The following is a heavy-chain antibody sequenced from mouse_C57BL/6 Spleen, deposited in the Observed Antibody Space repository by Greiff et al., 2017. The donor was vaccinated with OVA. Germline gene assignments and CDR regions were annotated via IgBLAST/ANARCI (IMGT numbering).Heavy chain of an antibody. J-gene: IGHJ1*03. D-gene: IGHD2-4*01. CDR2: ISSGGSYT. CDR3: ARLYYDYDWYFDV. Sequence: EVQGVESGGDLVKPGGSLKLSCAASGFTFSSYGMSWVRQTPDKRLEWVATISSGGSYTYYPDSVKGRFTISRDNAKNTLYLQMSSLKSEDTAMYYCARLYYDYDWYFDVWGTGTTVTVSS. V-gene: IGHV5-6*01. CDR1: GFTFSSYG.